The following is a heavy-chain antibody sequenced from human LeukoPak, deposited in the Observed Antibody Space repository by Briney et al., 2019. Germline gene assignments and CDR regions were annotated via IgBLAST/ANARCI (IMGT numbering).Heavy chain of an antibody. Sequence: GGSLRLSCAASGFTFSSYAMSWVRQAPGKGLEWVANIKPDGGDKYYVDSVKGRFTVSRDNAKKSLSLQMNSLRAEDTAVYYCTKLWELPDYWGQGTLVTVSS. CDR2: IKPDGGDK. V-gene: IGHV3-7*01. J-gene: IGHJ4*02. D-gene: IGHD1-26*01. CDR1: GFTFSSYA. CDR3: TKLWELPDY.